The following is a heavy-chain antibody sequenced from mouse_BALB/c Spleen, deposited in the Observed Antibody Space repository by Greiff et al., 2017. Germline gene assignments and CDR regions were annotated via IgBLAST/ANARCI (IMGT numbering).Heavy chain of an antibody. CDR1: GYSFTSDYV. V-gene: IGHV3-2*02. CDR3: ARGTGMDY. CDR2: ISYSGST. J-gene: IGHJ4*01. D-gene: IGHD4-1*01. Sequence: EVKLVESGPGLVKPSQSLSLTCTASGYSFTSDYVWKWIRQLPGNKLEWMGYISYSGSTSYNPSLKSRISITRDTSKNQFFLQLNSVTTEDTATYNCARGTGMDYWGQGTSVTVSS.